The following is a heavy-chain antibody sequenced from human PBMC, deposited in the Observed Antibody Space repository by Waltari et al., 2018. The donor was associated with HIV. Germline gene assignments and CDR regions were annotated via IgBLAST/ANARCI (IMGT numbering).Heavy chain of an antibody. J-gene: IGHJ5*01. D-gene: IGHD3-3*01. CDR1: AATINNYY. CDR3: ARTVGTSISRVITYNWFDS. CDR2: IYYTGTS. Sequence: QVQLQESGPGLVKPSETLSLTCNVSAATINNYYLIWTRQSPAKGLEWIGYIYYTGTSNYNPSPSLKSRVTMSLDTSKTQFSLKLTSVSAADTAVYYCARTVGTSISRVITYNWFDSWGQGTLVTVSS. V-gene: IGHV4-59*01.